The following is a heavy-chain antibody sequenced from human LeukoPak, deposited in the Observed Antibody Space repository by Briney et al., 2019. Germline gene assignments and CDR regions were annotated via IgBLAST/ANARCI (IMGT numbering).Heavy chain of an antibody. CDR1: GFTFSSYS. D-gene: IGHD2-15*01. V-gene: IGHV3-21*01. Sequence: AGGSLRLSCAASGFTFSSYSMNWVRQAPGKGLEWVSCISSSSSYIYYADSVKGRFTISRDNAKNSLHLQMNSLRAEDTAVYYCARERAEYCSGGSCYYYYYMDVWGKGTTVTISS. J-gene: IGHJ6*03. CDR2: ISSSSSYI. CDR3: ARERAEYCSGGSCYYYYYMDV.